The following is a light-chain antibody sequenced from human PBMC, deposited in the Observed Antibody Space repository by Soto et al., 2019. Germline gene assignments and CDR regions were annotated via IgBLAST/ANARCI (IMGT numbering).Light chain of an antibody. CDR2: GAS. J-gene: IGKJ1*01. CDR3: QQYGGSSGT. CDR1: QSVSSNY. V-gene: IGKV3-20*01. Sequence: EIVLTQSPGTLSLSPGERATLSCRASQSVSSNYLAWYQQKPGQAPRLLIYGASSRATGIPDRFSGSGSGTDFTLTMSRLEPEDFAVYYCQQYGGSSGTFGQGTKVEI.